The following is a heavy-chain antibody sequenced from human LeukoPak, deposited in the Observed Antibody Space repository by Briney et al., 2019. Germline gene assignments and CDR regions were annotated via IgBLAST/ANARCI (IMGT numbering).Heavy chain of an antibody. Sequence: SETLSLTCTVSGYSISSGYSWSCIRPPPRKGLEWIGNIYHSGSTYYNPSLMSRVTISVDTSKNPFSLNLTSVTAADTAVYYCATIRYGDCPYWGQGSLVTVSS. J-gene: IGHJ4*02. CDR2: IYHSGST. CDR1: GYSISSGYS. D-gene: IGHD4-17*01. V-gene: IGHV4-38-2*02. CDR3: ATIRYGDCPY.